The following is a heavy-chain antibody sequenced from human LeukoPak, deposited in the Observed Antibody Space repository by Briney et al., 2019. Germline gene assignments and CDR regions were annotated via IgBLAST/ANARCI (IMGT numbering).Heavy chain of an antibody. Sequence: SVKVSCKASGGTFSSYAISWVRQAPGQGLEWMGGIIPIFGTANYAQKFQERVTITRDMSTSTAYMELSSLRSEDTAVYYCAAGRARGYSYGYGYWGQGTLVTVSS. D-gene: IGHD5-18*01. CDR3: AAGRARGYSYGYGY. CDR1: GGTFSSYA. V-gene: IGHV1-69*05. J-gene: IGHJ4*02. CDR2: IIPIFGTA.